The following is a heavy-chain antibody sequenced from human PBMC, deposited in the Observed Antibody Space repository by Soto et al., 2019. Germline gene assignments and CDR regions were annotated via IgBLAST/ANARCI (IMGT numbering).Heavy chain of an antibody. Sequence: QLQLQESGPGLVKPSETLSLTCTVSGGSISSNSYYWGWIRQPPGKGLEWIGSIYYSGSTYYNPSLKXRXTXSXXTSKNQFSLKLSSVTAADTAVYYCARRGSSSWYGYWGQGTLVTVSS. D-gene: IGHD6-13*01. CDR3: ARRGSSSWYGY. V-gene: IGHV4-39*01. CDR2: IYYSGST. J-gene: IGHJ4*02. CDR1: GGSISSNSYY.